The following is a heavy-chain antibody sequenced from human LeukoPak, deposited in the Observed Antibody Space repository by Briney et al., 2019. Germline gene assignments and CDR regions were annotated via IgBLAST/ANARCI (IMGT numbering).Heavy chain of an antibody. CDR3: ARSGWPYYFDY. V-gene: IGHV3-74*01. Sequence: GGSLRLSCAASGFTFSSYWMHWVRHAPGKGLVWVSRIHSDGSSTSYADSVRGRFTISRDDAKSTLYLQMNSLRAEDTAVYYCARSGWPYYFDYWGQGTLVTASS. D-gene: IGHD3-22*01. J-gene: IGHJ4*02. CDR1: GFTFSSYW. CDR2: IHSDGSST.